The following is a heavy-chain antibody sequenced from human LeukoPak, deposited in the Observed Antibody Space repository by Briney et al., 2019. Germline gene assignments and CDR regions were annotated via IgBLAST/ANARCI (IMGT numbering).Heavy chain of an antibody. Sequence: GGSLRLSCAASGFTFSSYGMHWVRQAPGKGLEWVAFIRYDGSDKYYADSVKGRFTISRDNSKNTLYLQMNSLRAEDTAVYYCARAWGSGKPITSHSGHLLGYWGQGTLVTVSS. D-gene: IGHD3-10*01. V-gene: IGHV3-30*02. CDR3: ARAWGSGKPITSHSGHLLGY. CDR1: GFTFSSYG. CDR2: IRYDGSDK. J-gene: IGHJ4*02.